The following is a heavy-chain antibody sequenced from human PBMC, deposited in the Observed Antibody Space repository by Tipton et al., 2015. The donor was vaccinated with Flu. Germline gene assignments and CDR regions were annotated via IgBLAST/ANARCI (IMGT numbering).Heavy chain of an antibody. J-gene: IGHJ4*02. Sequence: SLRLSCAASGFTFSSYAMHWVRQAPGKGLEWVAVISYDGSNKYYADSVKGRFTISRDNSKNTLYLQMNSLRAEDTAVYYCARDIPELVAGLEYWGQGTRVTVSS. V-gene: IGHV3-30-3*01. CDR3: ARDIPELVAGLEY. CDR1: GFTFSSYA. D-gene: IGHD6-19*01. CDR2: ISYDGSNK.